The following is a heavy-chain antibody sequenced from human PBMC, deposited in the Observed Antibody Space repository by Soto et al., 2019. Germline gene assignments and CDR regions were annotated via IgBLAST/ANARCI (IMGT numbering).Heavy chain of an antibody. CDR2: MYRTGSS. V-gene: IGHV4-30-2*01. D-gene: IGHD2-15*01. Sequence: SETLSLTCTVSGTSVTSGDFSWAWIRQAPAKGLEWIGYMYRTGSSYYNPSLKSRITMSVDTSRNQFSLTLTSVTAADTALYYCARYLGPTPWFDPWGQGTLVTVS. CDR1: GTSVTSGDFS. CDR3: ARYLGPTPWFDP. J-gene: IGHJ5*02.